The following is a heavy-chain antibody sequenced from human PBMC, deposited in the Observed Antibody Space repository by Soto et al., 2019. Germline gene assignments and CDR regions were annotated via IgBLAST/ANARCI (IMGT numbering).Heavy chain of an antibody. D-gene: IGHD3-9*01. J-gene: IGHJ4*02. CDR1: GYTFTSYG. CDR2: ISAYNGNT. Sequence: QVQLVQSGAEVKKPGASVKVSCKASGYTFTSYGISWVRQAPGQGLEWMGWISAYNGNTNYAQKLQGRVTMTTDTSTSTAYMELRSLRSDDTAVYYCAKGAYYDILTGFPYFDYWGQGTLVTVSS. CDR3: AKGAYYDILTGFPYFDY. V-gene: IGHV1-18*01.